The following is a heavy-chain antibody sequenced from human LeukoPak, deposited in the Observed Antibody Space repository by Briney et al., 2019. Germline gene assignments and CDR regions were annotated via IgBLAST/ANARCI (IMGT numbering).Heavy chain of an antibody. CDR3: ARGSSGLSD. D-gene: IGHD6-19*01. V-gene: IGHV3-7*01. Sequence: GGSLRLSCAASGFTFSNYWMSWVRQAPGKGLEWVANIKEDGSEKNYVDSVKGRFTISRDDAKKSLYLQMNSLRAEDTAVYYCARGSSGLSDWGQGTLVTVSS. J-gene: IGHJ4*02. CDR1: GFTFSNYW. CDR2: IKEDGSEK.